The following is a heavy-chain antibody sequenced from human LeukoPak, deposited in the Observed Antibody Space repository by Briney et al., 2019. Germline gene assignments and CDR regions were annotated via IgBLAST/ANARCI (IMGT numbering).Heavy chain of an antibody. V-gene: IGHV3-7*01. J-gene: IGHJ4*02. CDR2: IKQDGSEK. CDR1: GFTFSSYW. D-gene: IGHD2-15*01. CDR3: ARKGAVVAATLDY. Sequence: GGSLRLSCAASGFTFSSYWMSWVRQAPGKGLVWVANIKQDGSEKYYVDSVKGRFTISRDNAKNSLYLQMNSLRAEATAVYYCARKGAVVAATLDYWGKGTLVTVSS.